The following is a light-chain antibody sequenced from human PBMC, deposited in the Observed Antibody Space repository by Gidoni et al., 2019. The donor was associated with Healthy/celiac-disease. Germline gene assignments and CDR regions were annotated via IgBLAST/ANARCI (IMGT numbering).Light chain of an antibody. CDR1: SREVGCYNY. V-gene: IGLV2-14*03. CDR2: YVS. CDR3: SSYTSSM. J-gene: IGLJ3*02. Sequence: QSALTQPASVSGSPGQSIPSSCTGTSREVGCYNYVSWYQHHPGKAPTLMIYYVSNRPSGVSTLFSGSKSGNTASLTIFGLQAEDEADYYCSSYTSSMFGGWTKLTVL.